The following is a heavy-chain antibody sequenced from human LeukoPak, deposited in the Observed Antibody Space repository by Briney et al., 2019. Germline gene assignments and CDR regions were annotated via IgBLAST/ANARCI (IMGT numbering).Heavy chain of an antibody. CDR2: IYWNDAE. D-gene: IGHD3-16*01. CDR3: VHRRGGKNVFDI. J-gene: IGHJ3*02. V-gene: IGHV2-5*01. CDR1: GFSLTTSGVG. Sequence: KESGPALVKLTQTLTLTCTFSGFSLTTSGVGVGWIRQPPGRALEWLALIYWNDAERYSPSLKRRLTITKDTSKNQVVLTMTNMDPVDTATYYCVHRRGGKNVFDIWGQGTMVTVSS.